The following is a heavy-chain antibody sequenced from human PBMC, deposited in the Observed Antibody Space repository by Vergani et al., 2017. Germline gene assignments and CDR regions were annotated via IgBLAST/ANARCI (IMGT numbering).Heavy chain of an antibody. J-gene: IGHJ5*02. CDR1: GGSISSYY. V-gene: IGHV4-59*01. Sequence: QVQLQESGPGLVKPSETLSLTCTVSGGSISSYYWSWIRQPPGKGLEWIGYIYYSGSTNYNPSLKSRVTISVDTSKNQFSLKLNSVTAADTAVYYCGRVADFYGLGSRLLDLWGRGTLVTVSS. CDR2: IYYSGST. CDR3: GRVADFYGLGSRLLDL. D-gene: IGHD3-10*01.